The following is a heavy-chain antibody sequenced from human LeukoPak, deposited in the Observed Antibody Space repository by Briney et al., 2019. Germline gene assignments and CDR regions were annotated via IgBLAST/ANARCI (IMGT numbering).Heavy chain of an antibody. V-gene: IGHV4-38-2*02. CDR3: ARDKALIPHYDFTGYDCEY. D-gene: IGHD3-22*01. J-gene: IGHJ4*02. Sequence: PAETLSLTCTVSGYSISTLANWGCSRQSPGKGLEWVASIYHGGSTYYGESLKGRVTISMDTSKNQIYLKLTSVTAADTAVYYCARDKALIPHYDFTGYDCEYWGQGSLVIVSS. CDR2: IYHGGST. CDR1: GYSISTLAN.